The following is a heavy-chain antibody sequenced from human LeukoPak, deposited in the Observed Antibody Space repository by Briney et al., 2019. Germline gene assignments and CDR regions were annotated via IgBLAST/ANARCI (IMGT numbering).Heavy chain of an antibody. CDR3: AKPISPRYFDWLWQY. CDR2: ISGSGGST. V-gene: IGHV3-23*01. CDR1: GFTFSSYA. J-gene: IGHJ4*02. Sequence: GGSLRLSCAAPGFTFSSYAMSWVRQAPGKGLEWVSAISGSGGSTYYADSVKGRFTISRDNSKNTLYLQMNSLRAEDTAVYYCAKPISPRYFDWLWQYWGQGTLVTVSS. D-gene: IGHD3-9*01.